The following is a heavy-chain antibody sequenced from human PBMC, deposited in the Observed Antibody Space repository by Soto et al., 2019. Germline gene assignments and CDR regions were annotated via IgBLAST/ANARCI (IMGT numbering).Heavy chain of an antibody. CDR1: GFTFSSYG. CDR3: ARDGGCRDGYTVGCNWFDP. V-gene: IGHV3-33*01. D-gene: IGHD5-12*01. J-gene: IGHJ5*02. CDR2: IWYDGSNK. Sequence: GGSLRLSCAASGFTFSSYGMHWVRQDPSKGLEWVAVIWYDGSNKYYADSVKGRFTISRDNSKNTLYLQMNSLRAEDTTVYYCARDGGCRDGYTVGCNWFDPWGQGTLVTVS.